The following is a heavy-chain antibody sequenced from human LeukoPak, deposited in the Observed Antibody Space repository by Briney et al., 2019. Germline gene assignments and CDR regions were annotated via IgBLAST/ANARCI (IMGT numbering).Heavy chain of an antibody. CDR3: ARRPTIAVAVYGPNFDY. V-gene: IGHV4-34*01. Sequence: SETLSLTCAVYGGSFSGYYWSWIRQPPGKGLEWIGEINHSGSSNYNPSLKSRVTILADTSKNQFSLKLTSVTAADRAVYYCARRPTIAVAVYGPNFDYWGQGTLVTVSS. J-gene: IGHJ4*02. CDR1: GGSFSGYY. D-gene: IGHD6-19*01. CDR2: INHSGSS.